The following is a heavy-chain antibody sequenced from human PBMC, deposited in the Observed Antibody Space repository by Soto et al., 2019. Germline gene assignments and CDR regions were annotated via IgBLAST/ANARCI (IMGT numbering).Heavy chain of an antibody. CDR2: INPNSGGA. V-gene: IGHV1-2*04. D-gene: IGHD2-21*01. CDR1: GYTFTGHY. J-gene: IGHJ5*02. CDR3: ARESGFPWAWFDP. Sequence: GASVKVSCKGSGYTFTGHYVHWVRQAPGQGLEWMGWINPNSGGAKYTQKFQGWVTMTRDKSMSTAYMELSSLRSEDTAVYYCARESGFPWAWFDPWGQGTLVTVSS.